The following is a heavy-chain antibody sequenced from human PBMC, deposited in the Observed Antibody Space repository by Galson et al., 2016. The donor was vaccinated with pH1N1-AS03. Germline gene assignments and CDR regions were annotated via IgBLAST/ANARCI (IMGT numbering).Heavy chain of an antibody. J-gene: IGHJ6*02. CDR3: ARLLGKAFPRLGRNFGMDV. CDR1: GGTFSGFF. CDR2: VDHSGII. Sequence: ETLSLTCDVLGGTFSGFFWNWVRQSSGKGLEWIGEVDHSGIITYNPSLRSRLNISLDTSSRQFSLKLTSVTAADAAVYFCARLLGKAFPRLGRNFGMDVWGQGTTVTVSS. D-gene: IGHD3-16*01. V-gene: IGHV4-34*01.